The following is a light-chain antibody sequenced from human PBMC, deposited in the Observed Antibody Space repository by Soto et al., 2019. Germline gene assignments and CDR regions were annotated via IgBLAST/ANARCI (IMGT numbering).Light chain of an antibody. Sequence: DIQMTQSPSTLSASVGDRVTITCRASQSISSWLAWYQQKPGKAPNLLIYKASSLESGVPSRFSGSGSGTDFTLTISSLQPDAFATYYCQQYNSYPLFGQGTKLEIK. J-gene: IGKJ2*01. CDR1: QSISSW. CDR3: QQYNSYPL. V-gene: IGKV1-5*03. CDR2: KAS.